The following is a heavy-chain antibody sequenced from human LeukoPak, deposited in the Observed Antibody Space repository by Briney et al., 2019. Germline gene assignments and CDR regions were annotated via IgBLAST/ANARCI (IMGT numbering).Heavy chain of an antibody. CDR1: GYTFSSYA. CDR3: ARDAYSSSSPLYYYYYGMDV. J-gene: IGHJ6*02. V-gene: IGHV1-69*13. CDR2: IIPIFGTA. D-gene: IGHD6-6*01. Sequence: ASVKVSCKASGYTFSSYAISWVRQAPGQGLEWMGGIIPIFGTANYAQKFQGRVTITADESTSTAYMELSSLRSEDTAVYYCARDAYSSSSPLYYYYYGMDVWGQGTTVTVSS.